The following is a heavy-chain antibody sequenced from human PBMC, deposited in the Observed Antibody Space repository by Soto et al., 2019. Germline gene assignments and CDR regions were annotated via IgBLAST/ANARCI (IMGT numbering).Heavy chain of an antibody. Sequence: SETLSLTCTFSCGSIISYYWSWIRQPAGKGLEWIGRIYTSGSTNYNPSLKSRVTMSVDTSKNQFSLKLSSVTAADTAVYYCARVKQWLPKDYYGMDVWGQGTTVTVSS. J-gene: IGHJ6*02. CDR3: ARVKQWLPKDYYGMDV. CDR1: CGSIISYY. CDR2: IYTSGST. V-gene: IGHV4-4*07. D-gene: IGHD6-19*01.